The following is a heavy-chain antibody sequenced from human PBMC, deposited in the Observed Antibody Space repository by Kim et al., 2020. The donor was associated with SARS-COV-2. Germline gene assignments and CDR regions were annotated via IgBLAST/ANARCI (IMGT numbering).Heavy chain of an antibody. D-gene: IGHD6-13*01. CDR1: GYTFTSYA. V-gene: IGHV7-4-1*02. Sequence: ASVKVSCKASGYTFTSYAMNWVRQAPGQGLEWMGWINTNTGNPTYAQGFTGRFVFSLDTSVSTAYLQISSLKAEDTAVYYCARESSPQWLLSIAAAGTVDYWGQGTLVTVSS. CDR2: INTNTGNP. J-gene: IGHJ4*02. CDR3: ARESSPQWLLSIAAAGTVDY.